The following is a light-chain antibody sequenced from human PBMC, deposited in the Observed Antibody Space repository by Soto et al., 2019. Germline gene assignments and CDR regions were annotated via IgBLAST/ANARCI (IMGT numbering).Light chain of an antibody. J-gene: IGKJ1*01. Sequence: DIVVTQSPLSLSVTPGEPASISCRSSQSLLHRSGYYFLDWYLQKPGQSPQVLIYLGPTRASGVPDRFSGSVSGADITLEISRVEAEDVGVYYCMQSLQTRTFGQGTKVEIK. CDR2: LGP. V-gene: IGKV2-28*01. CDR1: QSLLHRSGYYF. CDR3: MQSLQTRT.